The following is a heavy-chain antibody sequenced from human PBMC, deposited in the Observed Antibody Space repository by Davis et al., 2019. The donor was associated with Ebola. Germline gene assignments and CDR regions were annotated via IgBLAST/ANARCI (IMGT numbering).Heavy chain of an antibody. CDR2: IYYSGST. D-gene: IGHD2-15*01. V-gene: IGHV4-59*08. CDR1: GGSISSYY. Sequence: PSETLSLTCTVSGGSISSYYWSWIRQPPGKGLEWIGYIYYSGSTNYNPSLKSRVTISVDTSKNQFSLKLSSVTAADTAVYYCARRGGGGSSLYYFDYWGQGTLVTVSS. J-gene: IGHJ4*02. CDR3: ARRGGGGSSLYYFDY.